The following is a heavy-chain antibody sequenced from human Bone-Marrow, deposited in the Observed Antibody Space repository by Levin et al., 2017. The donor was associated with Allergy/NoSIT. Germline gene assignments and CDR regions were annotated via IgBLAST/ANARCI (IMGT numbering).Heavy chain of an antibody. CDR1: GFTFSDYT. D-gene: IGHD1-26*01. Sequence: PGGSLRLSCAASGFTFSDYTMNWVRQAPGKGLEWVSSISSTSSYIYYADSLKGRLTISRDNAKSSVYLQMNSLRAEDTAVYYCARDFKVRDSGSSSYYYSGMDVWGQGTTVTVS. V-gene: IGHV3-21*01. CDR2: ISSTSSYI. J-gene: IGHJ6*02. CDR3: ARDFKVRDSGSSSYYYSGMDV.